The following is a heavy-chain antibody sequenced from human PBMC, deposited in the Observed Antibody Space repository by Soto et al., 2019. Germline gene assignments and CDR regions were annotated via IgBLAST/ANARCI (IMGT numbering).Heavy chain of an antibody. V-gene: IGHV3-23*01. J-gene: IGHJ5*02. CDR2: ISGSGGST. CDR3: ASNSGWYYLNWFDP. D-gene: IGHD6-19*01. CDR1: GFTFSSYA. Sequence: QLGGSLRLSCAASGFTFSSYAMSWVRQAPGKGLEWVSAISGSGGSTYYADSVKGRFTISRDNSKNTLYLQMNSLRAEDTAVYYCASNSGWYYLNWFDPWGQGTLVTVSS.